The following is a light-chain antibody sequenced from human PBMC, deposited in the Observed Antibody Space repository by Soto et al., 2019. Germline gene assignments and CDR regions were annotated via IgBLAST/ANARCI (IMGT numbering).Light chain of an antibody. Sequence: AVVTQEPSLTVSPGGTVTLTCGSSTGAVTSGHYPYWFQQRPGQAPRTLIYHTTNQHSWTPARFSGSLLGGKAALTLSGAQPEDEADYYCLLSYSGGRQVFGGGTKLTVL. CDR1: TGAVTSGHY. J-gene: IGLJ3*02. CDR3: LLSYSGGRQV. V-gene: IGLV7-46*01. CDR2: HTT.